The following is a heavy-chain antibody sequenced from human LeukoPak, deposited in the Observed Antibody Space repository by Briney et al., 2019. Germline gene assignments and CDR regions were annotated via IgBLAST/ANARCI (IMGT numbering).Heavy chain of an antibody. CDR2: ISSSSSYI. CDR3: ARGPGYCSGGSCYGLGAFDI. D-gene: IGHD2-15*01. V-gene: IGHV3-21*01. J-gene: IGHJ3*02. Sequence: GGSLRLSCAASGFTFSSYSMNWVRQAPGKGLEWVSSISSSSSYIYYADSVKGRFTISRDNAKNSLYLQMNSPRAEDTAVYYCARGPGYCSGGSCYGLGAFDIWGQGTMVTVSS. CDR1: GFTFSSYS.